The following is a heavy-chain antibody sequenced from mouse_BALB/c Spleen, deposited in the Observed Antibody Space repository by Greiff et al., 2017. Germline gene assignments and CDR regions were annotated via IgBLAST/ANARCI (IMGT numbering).Heavy chain of an antibody. CDR2: ISYSGST. D-gene: IGHD2-1*01. CDR3: ARWDYGNRYWYFDV. J-gene: IGHJ1*01. Sequence: ESGPSLVKPSQTLSLTCSVTGDSITSGYWNWIRKFPGNKLEYMGYISYSGSTYYNPSLKSRISITRDTSKNQYYLQLNSVTTEDTATYYCARWDYGNRYWYFDVWGAGTTVTVSS. CDR1: GDSITSGY. V-gene: IGHV3-8*02.